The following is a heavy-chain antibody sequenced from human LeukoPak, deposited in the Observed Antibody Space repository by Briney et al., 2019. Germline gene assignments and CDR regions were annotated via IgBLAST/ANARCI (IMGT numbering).Heavy chain of an antibody. Sequence: PSETLSLTCTVSGGTISSYYWSWIRQPAGKGLEWIGRIYTSGSTNYNPSPKSRVTMSVDTSKNQFSLKLRSVTAADTAVYYCARDSPGYSSGWYYFDYWGQGTLVTVSS. CDR3: ARDSPGYSSGWYYFDY. CDR1: GGTISSYY. V-gene: IGHV4-4*07. D-gene: IGHD6-19*01. J-gene: IGHJ4*02. CDR2: IYTSGST.